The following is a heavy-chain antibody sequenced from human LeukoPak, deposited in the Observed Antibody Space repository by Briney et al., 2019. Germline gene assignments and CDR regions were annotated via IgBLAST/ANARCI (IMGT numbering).Heavy chain of an antibody. CDR2: ISVYNGDT. CDR1: GYTFTSYA. V-gene: IGHV1-18*01. J-gene: IGHJ4*02. D-gene: IGHD3-10*01. CDR3: ARDVGFDY. Sequence: ASVKVSCKASGYTFTSYAISWVRQAPGQGLGWMGWISVYNGDTNYAQNLQGRVTMTTDTSTSTAYMELRSLRSDDTAVYYCARDVGFDYWGQGTLVTVSS.